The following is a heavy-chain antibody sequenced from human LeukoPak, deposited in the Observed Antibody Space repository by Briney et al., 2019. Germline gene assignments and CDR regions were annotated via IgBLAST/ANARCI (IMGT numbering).Heavy chain of an antibody. J-gene: IGHJ3*02. Sequence: TTSETLSLTCTVSGGSISSGSYYWGWIRQPPGKGLEWIGSIYYSGSTYYNPPLKSRVTISVDTSKNQFSLKLSSVTAADTAVYYCARQLYCSSTSCWGSAFDIWGQGTMVTVSS. CDR3: ARQLYCSSTSCWGSAFDI. D-gene: IGHD2-2*01. CDR2: IYYSGST. CDR1: GGSISSGSYY. V-gene: IGHV4-39*01.